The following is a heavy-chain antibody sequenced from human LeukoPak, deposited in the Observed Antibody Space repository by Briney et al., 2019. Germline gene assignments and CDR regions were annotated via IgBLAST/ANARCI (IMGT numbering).Heavy chain of an antibody. D-gene: IGHD3/OR15-3a*01. CDR2: INYSGRT. Sequence: SETLSLTCTVSGGSISSTSYYWGWIRQPPGQGLEWIGSINYSGRTFYNPSLKSRVTVSVDTSKNQFSLNLTYVTAADTALYFCGRRGAGLNWFDPWGQGTLVTVSS. J-gene: IGHJ5*02. V-gene: IGHV4-39*01. CDR3: GRRGAGLNWFDP. CDR1: GGSISSTSYY.